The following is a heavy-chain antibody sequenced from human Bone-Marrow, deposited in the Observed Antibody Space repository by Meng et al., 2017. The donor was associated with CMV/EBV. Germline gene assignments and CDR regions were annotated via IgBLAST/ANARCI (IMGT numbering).Heavy chain of an antibody. V-gene: IGHV3-66*01. D-gene: IGHD3-3*01. Sequence: GESLKISCAASGFTVSSNYMNWVRQAPGKGLEWVSVIYSGGSTYYADSVKSRFTISRDNSKNKLYLQMNSLRAEDKAVYYCSTELCFGQYYYHGRDVWGQGTTVTVSS. CDR2: IYSGGST. J-gene: IGHJ6*02. CDR1: GFTVSSNY. CDR3: STELCFGQYYYHGRDV.